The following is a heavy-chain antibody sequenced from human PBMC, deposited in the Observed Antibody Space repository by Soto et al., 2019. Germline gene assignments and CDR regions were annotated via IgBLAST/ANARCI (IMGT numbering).Heavy chain of an antibody. V-gene: IGHV3-23*01. J-gene: IGHJ6*02. CDR1: GFSFNTFD. CDR2: ILGRDDTT. D-gene: IGHD3-3*01. Sequence: EVQVLESGGDLVEPGGSLRLSCAASGFSFNTFDMSWVRQAPGKGLEWVSVILGRDDTTYYADSVKGRFTISRDNSKNTLYLQMNSLRAEDTAVYYCARDYKYYDFWSGYYGYYYYGMDVWGQGTTVTVSS. CDR3: ARDYKYYDFWSGYYGYYYYGMDV.